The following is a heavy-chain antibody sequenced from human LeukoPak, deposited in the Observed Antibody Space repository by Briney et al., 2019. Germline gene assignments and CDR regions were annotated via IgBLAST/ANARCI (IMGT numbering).Heavy chain of an antibody. V-gene: IGHV3-30*18. D-gene: IGHD2-21*02. J-gene: IGHJ4*02. CDR2: ISYDGRHI. CDR3: ANGRFTETAEFDY. Sequence: GGSLRLSCAASGFIFSTYDMHWVRQAQGKGPEWVAGISYDGRHIYYAESVKGRFTISRDNSKSTLYLQMNSLGPEDTAVYYCANGRFTETAEFDYWGQGTLVTVSS. CDR1: GFIFSTYD.